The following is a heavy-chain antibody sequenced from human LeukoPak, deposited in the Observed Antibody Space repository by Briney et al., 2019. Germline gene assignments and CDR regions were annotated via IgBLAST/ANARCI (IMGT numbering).Heavy chain of an antibody. CDR1: GFTISNYA. V-gene: IGHV3-30*04. J-gene: IGHJ4*02. Sequence: GRSLRLSCAASGFTISNYAIHWVRQAPGTGLEWVAIISYDGSHDSYADSVKGRFTISRDNAKNSLYLQMNSLRAEDTAVYYCARDFPTNSGYDYWGQGTLVTVSS. CDR2: ISYDGSHD. CDR3: ARDFPTNSGYDY. D-gene: IGHD5-12*01.